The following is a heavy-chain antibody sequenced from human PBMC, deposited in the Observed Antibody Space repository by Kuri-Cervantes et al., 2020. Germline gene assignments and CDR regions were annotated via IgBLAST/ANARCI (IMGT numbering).Heavy chain of an antibody. Sequence: GESLKISCAASGFTFSNNWMSWVRQAPGKGLEWVANIKQDGSEKYYVDSVKGRFTASRDNARTSLYLQMNSLRAEDTAVYYCARYGSGDFDIWGQGTMVTVSS. J-gene: IGHJ3*02. D-gene: IGHD3-3*01. CDR1: GFTFSNNW. V-gene: IGHV3-7*01. CDR2: IKQDGSEK. CDR3: ARYGSGDFDI.